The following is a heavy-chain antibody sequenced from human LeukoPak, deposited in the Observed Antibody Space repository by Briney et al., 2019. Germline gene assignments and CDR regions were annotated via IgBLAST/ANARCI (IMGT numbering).Heavy chain of an antibody. J-gene: IGHJ4*02. Sequence: PGGSLRLSCTASGFTFGDYAMSWVRQAPGKGLEWVGFIRSKAYGGTTEYAASVKGRFTISRDDSRNTLYLQMTSLRAEDTAVYYCARGQSVGWEIGVCDFWGQGSLVTVAS. CDR2: IRSKAYGGTT. CDR1: GFTFGDYA. V-gene: IGHV3-49*04. CDR3: ARGQSVGWEIGVCDF. D-gene: IGHD1-26*01.